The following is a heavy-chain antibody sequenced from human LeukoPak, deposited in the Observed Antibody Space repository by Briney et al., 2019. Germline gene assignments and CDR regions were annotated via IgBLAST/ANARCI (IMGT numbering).Heavy chain of an antibody. D-gene: IGHD6-19*01. CDR1: GFTVSSNY. CDR2: IYSGGST. CDR3: ANKGIAVRPDAFDI. V-gene: IGHV3-66*02. Sequence: SGGSLRLSCAASGFTVSSNYMSWVRQAPGKGLEWVSVIYSGGSTYYADSVKGRFTISRDNSKNTLYLQMNSLRAEDTAVYYCANKGIAVRPDAFDIWGQGTMVTVSS. J-gene: IGHJ3*02.